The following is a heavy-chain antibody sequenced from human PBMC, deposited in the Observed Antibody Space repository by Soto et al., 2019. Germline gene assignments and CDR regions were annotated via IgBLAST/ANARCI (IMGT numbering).Heavy chain of an antibody. J-gene: IGHJ4*02. V-gene: IGHV4-34*01. Sequence: QVQLQQWGAGLLKPSETLSLTCAVYGGSFSGYYWSWIRQPPGKGLEWIGEINHSGSTNYNPSLKSRVTISVDTSKNQFSLKLSSVTAADTAVYYCASCTRIAARKLYYFDYWGQGTLVTVSS. CDR1: GGSFSGYY. CDR2: INHSGST. D-gene: IGHD6-6*01. CDR3: ASCTRIAARKLYYFDY.